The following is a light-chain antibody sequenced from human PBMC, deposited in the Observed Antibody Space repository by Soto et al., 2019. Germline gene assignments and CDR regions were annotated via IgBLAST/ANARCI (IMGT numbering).Light chain of an antibody. CDR3: QQYGDSPYT. CDR1: QSVNNNY. V-gene: IGKV3-20*01. CDR2: GAS. Sequence: IVLTQSPGTLSLSPGERAALSCGASQSVNNNYLAWYQQIPGQAPRLLIYGASSRASGIPDRFSGSGSGTDFTLTISSLEPEDFAVYYCQQYGDSPYTFGQGTKLQIK. J-gene: IGKJ2*01.